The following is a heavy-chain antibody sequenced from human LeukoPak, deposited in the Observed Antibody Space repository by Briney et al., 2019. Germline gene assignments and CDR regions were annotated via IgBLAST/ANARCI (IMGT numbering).Heavy chain of an antibody. Sequence: GGSLRLSCAASKFTFSDYGMNWVRQAPGKGLEWVAFIRYDGSNKYYADSVKGRFTISRDNSKNTLYLQMNSLRAEDTAVYYCAKGFHHRLWFGAYYMDVWGKGTTVTISS. J-gene: IGHJ6*03. V-gene: IGHV3-30*02. CDR3: AKGFHHRLWFGAYYMDV. D-gene: IGHD3-10*01. CDR2: IRYDGSNK. CDR1: KFTFSDYG.